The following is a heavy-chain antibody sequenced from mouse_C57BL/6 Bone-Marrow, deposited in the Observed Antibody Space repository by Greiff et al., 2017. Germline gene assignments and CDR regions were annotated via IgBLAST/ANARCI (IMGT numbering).Heavy chain of an antibody. V-gene: IGHV1-72*01. Sequence: QVQLKQPGAELVKPGASVKLSCKASGYTFTSYWMHWVKQRPGRGLEWIGRIDPNRGGTKYNEKFKSKATLTVDKPSSTAYMQLSSLTSEDSAVYYCARSRQLRLPWFPYWRQGTLATVCA. CDR1: GYTFTSYW. D-gene: IGHD3-2*02. J-gene: IGHJ3*01. CDR2: IDPNRGGT. CDR3: ARSRQLRLPWFPY.